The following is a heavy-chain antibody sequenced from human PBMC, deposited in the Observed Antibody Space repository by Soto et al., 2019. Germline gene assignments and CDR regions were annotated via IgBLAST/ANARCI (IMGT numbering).Heavy chain of an antibody. CDR3: ARGKVVRGSSVTLEY. CDR2: IYYSGST. V-gene: IGHV4-59*01. CDR1: GGSISNYY. J-gene: IGHJ4*02. Sequence: PSETLSLTCTVSGGSISNYYWSWIRQPPGKGLEWIGYIYYSGSTNYNPSLKSRVTISVDTSKNQFSLKLSSVAAADTAVYYCARGKVVRGSSVTLEYWGQGTLVTVSS. D-gene: IGHD3-10*01.